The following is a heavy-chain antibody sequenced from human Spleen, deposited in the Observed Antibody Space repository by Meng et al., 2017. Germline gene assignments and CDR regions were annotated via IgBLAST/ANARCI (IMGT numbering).Heavy chain of an antibody. CDR2: ISSSGSTI. CDR1: GFIFSDYY. D-gene: IGHD5-18*01. CDR3: ARGMTSGYSYGHYYYGMDV. J-gene: IGHJ6*02. Sequence: GESLKISCAASGFIFSDYYMNWIRQAPGKGLEWVSYISSSGSTIYYADSVKGRFTISRDNAKNSLYLQMNSLRAEDTAVYYCARGMTSGYSYGHYYYGMDVWGQGTTVTVSS. V-gene: IGHV3-11*01.